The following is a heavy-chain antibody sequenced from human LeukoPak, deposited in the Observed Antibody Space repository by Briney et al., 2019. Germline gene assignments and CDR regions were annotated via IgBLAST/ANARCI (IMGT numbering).Heavy chain of an antibody. Sequence: GGSLRLSCATSGFPFSDFSMNWVRQAPGKGLEWISTTNSGGTSTYYAESVKGRFTISRDNSKNALYLQMSSLRVKDTAIYYCAKQSYARSLGEGGPGTLVTVSS. V-gene: IGHV3-23*01. CDR2: TNSGGTST. J-gene: IGHJ4*02. CDR3: AKQSYARSLGE. CDR1: GFPFSDFS. D-gene: IGHD2-8*01.